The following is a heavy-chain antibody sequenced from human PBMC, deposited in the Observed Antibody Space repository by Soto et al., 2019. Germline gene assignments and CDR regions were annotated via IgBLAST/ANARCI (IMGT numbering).Heavy chain of an antibody. J-gene: IGHJ6*02. Sequence: ASVKVSCKASGYTFSSYGISWVRQAPGQGLEWMGWVSGYNGDTKYAQKGQGRVTMTIDTSTYTAYMELRSLTSDDTAKYYCAKNGQPPYYYYGMDVWG. CDR2: VSGYNGDT. CDR1: GYTFSSYG. CDR3: AKNGQPPYYYYGMDV. D-gene: IGHD2-8*01. V-gene: IGHV1-18*01.